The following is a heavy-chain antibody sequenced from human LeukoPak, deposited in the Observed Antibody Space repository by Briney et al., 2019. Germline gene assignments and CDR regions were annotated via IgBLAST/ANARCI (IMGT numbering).Heavy chain of an antibody. CDR3: AKDLKPGYSYGYSGY. CDR1: GFTFSSYG. J-gene: IGHJ4*02. Sequence: GGSLRLSCAASGFTFSSYGMHWVRQAPGKGLEWVAFIRYDGSNKYYADSVKGRFTISRDNSKNTLYLQMNSLRAEDTAVYYCAKDLKPGYSYGYSGYWGQGTLVTVSS. V-gene: IGHV3-30*02. CDR2: IRYDGSNK. D-gene: IGHD5-18*01.